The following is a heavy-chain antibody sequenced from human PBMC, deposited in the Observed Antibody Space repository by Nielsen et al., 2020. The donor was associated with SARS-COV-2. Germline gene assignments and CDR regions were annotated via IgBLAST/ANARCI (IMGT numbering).Heavy chain of an antibody. J-gene: IGHJ4*02. CDR3: ARDVESGYSYGPENYFDY. V-gene: IGHV3-7*05. CDR1: GFTFSSYW. Sequence: GGSLRLSCAASGFTFSSYWMSWVRQAPGKGLEWVANIKQDGGEKYYVDSVKGRFTISRDNAKNSLYLQMNSLRAEDTAVYYCARDVESGYSYGPENYFDYWGQGTLVTVSS. CDR2: IKQDGGEK. D-gene: IGHD5-18*01.